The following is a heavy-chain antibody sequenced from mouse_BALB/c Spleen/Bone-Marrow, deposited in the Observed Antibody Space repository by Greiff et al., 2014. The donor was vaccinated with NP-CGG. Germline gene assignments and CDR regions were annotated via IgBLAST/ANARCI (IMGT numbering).Heavy chain of an antibody. Sequence: VQLVESGAELARPGASVKMSCKASGYTFTNYTMQWIRQRPGQGLEWIGYIVPSCDYTNYNQNFKDKATLTADKSSSTAYMQLNSLTSEDFAVYYCAREARTGAWFAYWGQGTLVTVSA. CDR2: IVPSCDYT. CDR3: AREARTGAWFAY. J-gene: IGHJ3*01. D-gene: IGHD4-1*01. V-gene: IGHV1-4*01. CDR1: GYTFTNYT.